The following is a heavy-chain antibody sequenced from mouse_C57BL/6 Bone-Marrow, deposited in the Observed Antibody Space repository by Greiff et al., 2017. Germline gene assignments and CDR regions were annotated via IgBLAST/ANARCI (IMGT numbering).Heavy chain of an antibody. CDR2: INPNNGGT. D-gene: IGHD1-1*01. V-gene: IGHV1-26*01. CDR3: ALYGGNY. J-gene: IGHJ2*01. Sequence: VQLQQSGPELVKPGASVKISCKASGYTFTDYYMNWVKQSHGKSLEWIGDINPNNGGTSYNQKFKGKATLTVDKSSSTAYMERRSLTSEDSAVYYCALYGGNYWGQGTTLTVAS. CDR1: GYTFTDYY.